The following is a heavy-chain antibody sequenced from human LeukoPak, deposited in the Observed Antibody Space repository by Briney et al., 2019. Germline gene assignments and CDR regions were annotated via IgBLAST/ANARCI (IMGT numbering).Heavy chain of an antibody. CDR3: ARVSSG. CDR1: GFTFTSYW. CDR2: INSGRSTT. Sequence: GGSLRLSCAASGFTFTSYWMHWVRHAPGKGLVWVSRINSGRSTTSYADSVKGRFTISRDNAKNTLYLQMNSLRAEDTAVYYCARVSSGWGQGTLVTVSS. V-gene: IGHV3-74*01. J-gene: IGHJ4*02. D-gene: IGHD6-19*01.